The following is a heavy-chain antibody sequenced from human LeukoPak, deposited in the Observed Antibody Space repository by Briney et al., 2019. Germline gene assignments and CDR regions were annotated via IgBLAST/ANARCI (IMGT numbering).Heavy chain of an antibody. CDR2: INPNSGGT. CDR3: AKDLARAAGTQLDY. J-gene: IGHJ4*02. Sequence: ASVKVSCKASGYTFTGYYMHWVRQAPGQGLEWMGWINPNSGGTNYAQKFQGRVTMTRDTSISTAYMELSRLRSDDTAVYYCAKDLARAAGTQLDYWGQGTLVTVSS. D-gene: IGHD6-13*01. CDR1: GYTFTGYY. V-gene: IGHV1-2*02.